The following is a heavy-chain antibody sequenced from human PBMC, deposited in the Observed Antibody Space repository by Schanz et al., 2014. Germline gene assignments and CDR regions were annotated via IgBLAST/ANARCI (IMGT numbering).Heavy chain of an antibody. Sequence: QVQLVESGGGVVQPGRSLRLSCAASGFGFSSYSMNWVRQAPGKGLEWVALVSSDGNNDYYTDSVKGRFTISRDNFKGALYLQMSSLRAEDTAVYYCAKVRYSSGWRGDYFDEWGQGTLVTVSS. CDR1: GFGFSSYS. J-gene: IGHJ4*02. V-gene: IGHV3-30*18. D-gene: IGHD6-25*01. CDR2: VSSDGNND. CDR3: AKVRYSSGWRGDYFDE.